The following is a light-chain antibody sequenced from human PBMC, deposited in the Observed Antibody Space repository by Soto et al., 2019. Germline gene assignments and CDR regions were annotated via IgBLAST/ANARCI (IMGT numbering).Light chain of an antibody. J-gene: IGKJ5*01. CDR1: QSITSSF. V-gene: IGKV3-20*01. CDR3: QQYENSPIT. Sequence: EIVLTQSPGILSLSPGERASLSCGASQSITSSFLAWYQQKPGQALRLLIYGASSRATGIPDRFSGTGSETDFTLTINRLEPEDFAVYYCQQYENSPITFGQGTRLEIK. CDR2: GAS.